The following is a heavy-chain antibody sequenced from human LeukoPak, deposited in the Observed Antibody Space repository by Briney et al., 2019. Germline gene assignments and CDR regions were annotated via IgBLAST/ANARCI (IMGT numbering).Heavy chain of an antibody. D-gene: IGHD7-27*01. J-gene: IGHJ4*02. V-gene: IGHV5-51*01. CDR1: GYSFTNFW. CDR3: ARQTAMGRSGDY. CDR2: IDPGDSDT. Sequence: GESLKISCKASGYSFTNFWIGWVRQTPGKGLEWMGIIDPGDSDTRYTPSFQGQVTISADKSLSTAYLQWNGLRASDTAMYYCARQTAMGRSGDYWGQGTLVTVSS.